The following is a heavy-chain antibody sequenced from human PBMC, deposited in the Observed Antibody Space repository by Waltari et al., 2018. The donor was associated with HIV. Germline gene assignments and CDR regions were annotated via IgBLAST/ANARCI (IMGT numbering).Heavy chain of an antibody. CDR1: GFTFDDYA. Sequence: EVQLVESGGGLVQSVRSRRLSCAASGFTFDDYAMHWERQPPGKGLEWVSGISWNSGSMAYEDSVKGRFTISRDNAKNSLYLQMNSLRVEDTAFYYCAKGPFDYWGQGILVTVSS. V-gene: IGHV3-9*01. CDR2: ISWNSGSM. J-gene: IGHJ4*02. CDR3: AKGPFDY.